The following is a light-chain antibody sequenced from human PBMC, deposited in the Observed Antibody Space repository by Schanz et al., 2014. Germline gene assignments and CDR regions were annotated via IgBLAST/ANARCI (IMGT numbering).Light chain of an antibody. V-gene: IGLV2-8*01. CDR2: EVS. Sequence: QSALTQPPSASGSPGQSVTISCTGTSSDVGGYNYVSWYQQHPGKAPKLMISEVSKRPSGVHDRFSGSKSGNTASLTVSGLQAEDEADYYCNSYAGSNNWVFGGGTKLTVL. J-gene: IGLJ3*02. CDR3: NSYAGSNNWV. CDR1: SSDVGGYNY.